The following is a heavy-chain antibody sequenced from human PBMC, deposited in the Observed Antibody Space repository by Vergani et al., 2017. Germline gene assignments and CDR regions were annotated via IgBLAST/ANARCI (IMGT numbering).Heavy chain of an antibody. CDR2: MNPNSGNT. D-gene: IGHD3-10*01. V-gene: IGHV1-8*03. Sequence: QVQLVQSGAEVKKPGDSVKVSCKASGYTFTSYDINWVRQATGQGLEWMGWMNPNSGNTDYAQKFQGRVSITRNTSISTAYMVLSSLRSGDTAVYYCARGYPGTYYSYAMDVWGQGTTVTVSS. CDR1: GYTFTSYD. CDR3: ARGYPGTYYSYAMDV. J-gene: IGHJ6*02.